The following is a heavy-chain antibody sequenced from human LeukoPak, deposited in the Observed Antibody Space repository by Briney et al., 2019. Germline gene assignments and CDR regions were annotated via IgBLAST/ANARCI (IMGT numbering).Heavy chain of an antibody. J-gene: IGHJ6*04. CDR2: ISSSSSAI. D-gene: IGHD3-10*02. CDR3: AELGITMIGGV. Sequence: GGSLRLSCAASGFTFSSYSMNWVRQAPGKGLEWVSYISSSSSAIYYADSVKGRFTISRDNAKNSLYLQMNSLRAEDTAVYYCAELGITMIGGVWGKGTTVTISS. CDR1: GFTFSSYS. V-gene: IGHV3-48*01.